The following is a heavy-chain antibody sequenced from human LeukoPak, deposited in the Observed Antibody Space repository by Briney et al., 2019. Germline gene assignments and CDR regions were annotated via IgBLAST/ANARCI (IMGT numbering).Heavy chain of an antibody. CDR1: GFTVSSNY. CDR3: ARDGGRGVSSFDY. D-gene: IGHD3-10*01. CDR2: IYSGGST. J-gene: IGHJ4*02. V-gene: IGHV3-66*01. Sequence: PGGSLRLSCAASGFTVSSNYMSWVRQAPGKGLEWVSVIYSGGSTYYADSVKGRFTISRDNSKNTLYLQMNSLRAEDTAVYYCARDGGRGVSSFDYWGQGTLVTVSS.